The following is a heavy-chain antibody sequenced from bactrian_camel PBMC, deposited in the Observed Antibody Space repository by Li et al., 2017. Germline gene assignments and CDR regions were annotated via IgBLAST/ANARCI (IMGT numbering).Heavy chain of an antibody. CDR2: IYIGNSGT. D-gene: IGHD6*01. J-gene: IGHJ4*01. CDR3: AAVGGRLTYPLTKNWYRY. CDR1: GQISEQNT. V-gene: IGHV3S54*01. Sequence: HVQLVESGGGSVQAGGSLSLSCTGTGQISEQNTVAWFRQSPGKERQGVAAIYIGNSGTYYTDSVKGRFTISQDAARNTVNLQMNNLKPEDTAVYYCAAVGGRLTYPLTKNWYRYWGQGTQVTVS.